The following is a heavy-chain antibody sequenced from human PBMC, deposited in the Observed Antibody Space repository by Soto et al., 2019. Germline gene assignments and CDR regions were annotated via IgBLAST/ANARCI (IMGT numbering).Heavy chain of an antibody. CDR1: GGSISSGGYY. D-gene: IGHD3-22*01. J-gene: IGHJ4*02. Sequence: SEILSLTCTVSGGSISSGGYYWSWIRQHPGKGLEWIGYTYYSGSTYYNPSLKSRVTISVDTSKNQFSLKLSSVTAADTAVYYCARVPYYYDSSGYYLDYWGQGTLVTGLL. CDR2: TYYSGST. CDR3: ARVPYYYDSSGYYLDY. V-gene: IGHV4-31*03.